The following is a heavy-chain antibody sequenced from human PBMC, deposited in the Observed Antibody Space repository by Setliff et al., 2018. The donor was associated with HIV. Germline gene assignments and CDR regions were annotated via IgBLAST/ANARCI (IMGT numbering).Heavy chain of an antibody. D-gene: IGHD3-10*01. CDR1: GFTFSSYA. V-gene: IGHV3-21*01. CDR2: ISRDNFVR. Sequence: LRLSCAASGFTFSSYAIHWVRQAPGKGLEWVASISRDNFVRFYADSVRGRFNVSRDNAQKSLFLQMNSLKADDTAFYYCAREAPIQGVTYGFPHFDYWGQGALVTVSS. CDR3: AREAPIQGVTYGFPHFDY. J-gene: IGHJ4*02.